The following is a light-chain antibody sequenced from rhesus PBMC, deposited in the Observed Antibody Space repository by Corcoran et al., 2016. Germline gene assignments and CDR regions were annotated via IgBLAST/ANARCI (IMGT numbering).Light chain of an antibody. CDR1: ESVNFLGGNL. V-gene: IGKV7-13*01. J-gene: IGKJ2*01. CDR3: QQSINSPYT. Sequence: DILLTQSPASLAVSAGQRATITCRASESVNFLGGNLIHWYQQEPGQPPELLIYQTSRKATGVPARFSGIRSGTDFTLTINPVEPDDAADYYCQQSINSPYTFGHGTKVEIK. CDR2: QTS.